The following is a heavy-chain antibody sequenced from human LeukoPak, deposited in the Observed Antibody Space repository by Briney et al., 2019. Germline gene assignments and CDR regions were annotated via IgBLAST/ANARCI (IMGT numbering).Heavy chain of an antibody. CDR1: GYTFTSYG. V-gene: IGHV1-18*01. CDR2: ISAYNGNT. Sequence: ASVKVSCKASGYTFTSYGISWVRQAPGQGPEWMGWISAYNGNTNYAQKFQGRVTLTTDTSTSTAYMEVRSLTSADTAVYYCVRGLQIGFLEYWGQGTLVTVSS. J-gene: IGHJ4*02. CDR3: VRGLQIGFLEY. D-gene: IGHD4-11*01.